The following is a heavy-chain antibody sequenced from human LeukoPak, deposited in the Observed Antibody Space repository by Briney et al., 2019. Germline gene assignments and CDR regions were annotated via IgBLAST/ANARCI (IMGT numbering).Heavy chain of an antibody. CDR1: GFTFSSYS. CDR2: ISSSSTYI. D-gene: IGHD1-26*01. Sequence: GGSLRLSCAASGFTFSSYSMNWVRQAPGKGLEWVSSISSSSTYIYYANSVKGRFTISRDNAKNSLYLQMNSLRAEDTAVYYCARDSLMGAYFDYWGQGTLVTVSS. J-gene: IGHJ4*02. V-gene: IGHV3-21*01. CDR3: ARDSLMGAYFDY.